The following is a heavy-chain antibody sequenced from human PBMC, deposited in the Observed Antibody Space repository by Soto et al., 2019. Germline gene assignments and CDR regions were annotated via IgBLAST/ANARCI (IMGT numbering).Heavy chain of an antibody. J-gene: IGHJ6*02. CDR2: IIPIFGTA. Sequence: ASVKVSCKASGGTFSSYAISWVRQAPGQGLEWMGGIIPIFGTANYAQKFQGRVTITADESTSTAYMELSSLRSEDTAVYYCARDRIAADGHSGPYYYGMDVWGQGTTVTVSS. V-gene: IGHV1-69*13. CDR1: GGTFSSYA. CDR3: ARDRIAADGHSGPYYYGMDV. D-gene: IGHD6-13*01.